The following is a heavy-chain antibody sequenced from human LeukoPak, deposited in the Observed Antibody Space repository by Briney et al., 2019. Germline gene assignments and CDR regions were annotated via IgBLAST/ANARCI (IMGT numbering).Heavy chain of an antibody. CDR3: ARERFERYFDWIHHDAFDI. V-gene: IGHV4-4*07. CDR1: GGSISSYY. J-gene: IGHJ3*02. Sequence: SETLSLTCTVSGGSISSYYWSWIRQPAGKGLEWIGRIYTSGSTNYNPSLKSRVTMSVDTSKNQFSLKLSSVTAADTAVYYCARERFERYFDWIHHDAFDIWGQGTMVTVSS. D-gene: IGHD3-9*01. CDR2: IYTSGST.